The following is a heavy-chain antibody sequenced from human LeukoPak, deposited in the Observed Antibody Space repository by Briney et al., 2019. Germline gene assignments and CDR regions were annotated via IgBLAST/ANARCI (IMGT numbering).Heavy chain of an antibody. CDR3: ARYNYDILTGYYKGYYYYGMDV. V-gene: IGHV1-18*01. D-gene: IGHD3-9*01. CDR2: ISAYSGNT. CDR1: GYTFTSYG. Sequence: ASVKVSCKASGYTFTSYGISWVRQAPGQGLEWMGWISAYSGNTNYAQKLQGRVTMTTDTSTSTAYMELRSLRSDDTAVYYCARYNYDILTGYYKGYYYYGMDVWGQGTTVTVSS. J-gene: IGHJ6*02.